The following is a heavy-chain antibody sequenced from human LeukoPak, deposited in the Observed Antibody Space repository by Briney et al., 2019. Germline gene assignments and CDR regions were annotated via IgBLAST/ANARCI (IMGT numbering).Heavy chain of an antibody. D-gene: IGHD1-26*01. CDR1: GYTFTGYY. CDR3: ARGPIVGATPFDY. CDR2: INPNSGGT. V-gene: IGHV1-2*02. J-gene: IGHJ4*02. Sequence: ASVKVSCKASGYTFTGYYMHWVRQAPGQGLEWMGWINPNSGGTNYAQKFQGRVTMTRDTSISTAYMELSRPRSDDTAVYYCARGPIVGATPFDYWGQGTLVTVSS.